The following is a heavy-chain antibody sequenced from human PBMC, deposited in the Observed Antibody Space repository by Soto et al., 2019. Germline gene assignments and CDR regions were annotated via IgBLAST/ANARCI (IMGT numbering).Heavy chain of an antibody. D-gene: IGHD2-8*01. CDR1: GFTFSSYA. V-gene: IGHV3-23*01. J-gene: IGHJ4*02. Sequence: EVQLLESGGGLVQPGGSLRLSCAASGFTFSSYAMSWVRQAPGKGLEWVSAISGSGGSTYYADSVKGRFTISRDNSKNTLYLQMNSLRAEDTAVYYCAKHILLMVYGDYYFDYWGQGTLVTVSS. CDR2: ISGSGGST. CDR3: AKHILLMVYGDYYFDY.